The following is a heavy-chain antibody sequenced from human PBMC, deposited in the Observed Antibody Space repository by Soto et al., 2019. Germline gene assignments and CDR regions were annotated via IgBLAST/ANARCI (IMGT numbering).Heavy chain of an antibody. Sequence: QVQLVESGGGVVQPGRSPRLSCAASGFTFSSYAMNWVRQAPGKGLEWVALISYDGSNKYYADSVKGRFTISRDSSKNTLYLQMNSLRAADTAVYYCGRCSSTSCHLGSDYWGQGTLVTVSS. CDR3: GRCSSTSCHLGSDY. D-gene: IGHD2-2*01. V-gene: IGHV3-30-3*01. CDR1: GFTFSSYA. J-gene: IGHJ4*02. CDR2: ISYDGSNK.